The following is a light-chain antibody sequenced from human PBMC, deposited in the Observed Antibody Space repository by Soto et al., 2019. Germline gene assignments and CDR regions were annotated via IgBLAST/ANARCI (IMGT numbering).Light chain of an antibody. J-gene: IGKJ1*01. Sequence: DIVMTQSPDSLAVSLGERATINCKSSQSVLYSSNNKNYLAWYQQKPGQPPKLLIYWASTRESGVPDRFSGSGSGTDFTLTISSLQAEDMAVYYCQQYYSTRTFGQGTKEEIK. V-gene: IGKV4-1*01. CDR1: QSVLYSSNNKNY. CDR2: WAS. CDR3: QQYYSTRT.